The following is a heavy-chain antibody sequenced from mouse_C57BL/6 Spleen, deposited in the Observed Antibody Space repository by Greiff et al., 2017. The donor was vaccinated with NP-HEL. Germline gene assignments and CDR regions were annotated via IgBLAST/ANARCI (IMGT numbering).Heavy chain of an antibody. D-gene: IGHD2-4*01. CDR1: GFNIKDYY. CDR3: AREGLLRQEYYFDY. J-gene: IGHJ2*01. V-gene: IGHV14-2*01. CDR2: IDPEDGET. Sequence: VQLKESGAELVKPGASVKLSCTASGFNIKDYYMHWVKQRTEQGLEWIGRIDPEDGETKYAPKFQGKATITADTSSNTAYLQLSSLTSEDTAVYYCAREGLLRQEYYFDYWGQGTTLTVSS.